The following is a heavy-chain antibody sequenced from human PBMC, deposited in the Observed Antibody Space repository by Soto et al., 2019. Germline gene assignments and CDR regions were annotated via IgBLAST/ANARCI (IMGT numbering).Heavy chain of an antibody. J-gene: IGHJ4*02. CDR3: AKVNPEYYYGSAIDY. V-gene: IGHV3-30*18. Sequence: GGSLRLSCAASGFTFSSYGMHWVRQAPGKGLEWVAVISYDGSNKYYADSVKGRFTISRDNSKNTLYLQMNSLRAEDTAVYYCAKVNPEYYYGSAIDYWGQGTLVTVSS. CDR2: ISYDGSNK. D-gene: IGHD3-10*01. CDR1: GFTFSSYG.